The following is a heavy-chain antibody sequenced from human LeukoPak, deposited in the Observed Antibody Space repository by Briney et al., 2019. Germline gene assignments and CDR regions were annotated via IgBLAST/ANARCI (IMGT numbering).Heavy chain of an antibody. CDR3: ESNILGSDTFDI. V-gene: IGHV4-31*03. D-gene: IGHD7-27*01. CDR1: GGPIYSGGHY. CDR2: IYFSGST. J-gene: IGHJ3*02. Sequence: KASETLSLPCTVSGGPIYSGGHYWGWIRQHPGRGLEWIGYIYFSGSTYYNPSLKSRVTISLDTSKNQFSRKLNSVTAADTAIYYCESNILGSDTFDIGVQGKRVMVS.